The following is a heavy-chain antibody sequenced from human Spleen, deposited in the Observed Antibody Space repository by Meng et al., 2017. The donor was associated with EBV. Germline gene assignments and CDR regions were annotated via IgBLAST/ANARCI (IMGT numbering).Heavy chain of an antibody. J-gene: IGHJ4*02. CDR2: ISYTGNT. Sequence: QLQESGPGLVKASLTRSPTCAVSGDSFGSGGYYWTWIRQPPGKGLEWIGYISYTGNTDYNPSLKSRVTMSVDTSGNRFSLNLSSVTAADTAVYYCARDSPVSHFDFWGQGTLVTVSS. CDR3: ARDSPVSHFDF. V-gene: IGHV4-30-4*01. D-gene: IGHD3-22*01. CDR1: GDSFGSGGYY.